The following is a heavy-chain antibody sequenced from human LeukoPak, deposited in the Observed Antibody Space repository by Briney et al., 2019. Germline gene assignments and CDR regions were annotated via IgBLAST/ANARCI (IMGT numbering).Heavy chain of an antibody. J-gene: IGHJ4*02. CDR2: ISGSGGST. Sequence: GGSLRLSCAASGFTFSSYAMSWVRQAPGKGLEWVSAISGSGGSTYYADSVKGRFTISRGNSKNTLYLQMNSLRAEDTAVYYCAKEVSRIAVAGNRDYFDYWGQGTLVTVSS. D-gene: IGHD6-19*01. V-gene: IGHV3-23*01. CDR3: AKEVSRIAVAGNRDYFDY. CDR1: GFTFSSYA.